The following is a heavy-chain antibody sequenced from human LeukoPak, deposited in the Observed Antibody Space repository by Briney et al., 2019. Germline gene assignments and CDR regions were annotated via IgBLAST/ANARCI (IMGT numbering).Heavy chain of an antibody. V-gene: IGHV3-23*01. CDR2: ISGSGGST. J-gene: IGHJ6*02. CDR1: GFTLSSYA. D-gene: IGHD6-13*01. Sequence: GGSLRLSCAASGFTLSSYAMSWVRQAPGKGLEWVSAISGSGGSTYYADSVKGRFTISRDNSKNTLYLQMNSLRAEDTAVYYCAKYSSWYLEGMDVWGQGTTVTVSS. CDR3: AKYSSWYLEGMDV.